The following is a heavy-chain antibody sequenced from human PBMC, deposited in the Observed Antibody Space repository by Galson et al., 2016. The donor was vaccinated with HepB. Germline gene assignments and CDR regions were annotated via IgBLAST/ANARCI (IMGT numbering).Heavy chain of an antibody. V-gene: IGHV1-3*01. J-gene: IGHJ4*02. CDR2: INAGNGNT. CDR3: AREGRWESYFTL. D-gene: IGHD3-16*01. Sequence: SVKVSCKASGYTFTGYDLHWLRQAPGQRLEWLGWINAGNGNTEYSQKFQGRVTIITDTSATTAYMELSSLRSEDTAVYYCAREGRWESYFTLWGQGTLVTVSS. CDR1: GYTFTGYD.